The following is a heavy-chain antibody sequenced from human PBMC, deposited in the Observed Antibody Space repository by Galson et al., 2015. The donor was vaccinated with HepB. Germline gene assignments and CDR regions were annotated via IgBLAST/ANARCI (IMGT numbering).Heavy chain of an antibody. V-gene: IGHV3-48*01. Sequence: SLRLSCAASGFTFSSYSMNWVRQAPGKGLEWVSYISSSSSTIYYADSVKGRFTISRDNAKNSLYLQMNSLRAEDTAVYYCARDRVWLVSWNDNWFDPWGQGTLVTVSP. CDR2: ISSSSSTI. CDR3: ARDRVWLVSWNDNWFDP. J-gene: IGHJ5*02. CDR1: GFTFSSYS. D-gene: IGHD1-1*01.